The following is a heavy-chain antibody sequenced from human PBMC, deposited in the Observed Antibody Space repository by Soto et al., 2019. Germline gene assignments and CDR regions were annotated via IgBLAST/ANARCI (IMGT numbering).Heavy chain of an antibody. CDR1: GGSFSGYY. CDR2: INHSGST. Sequence: PSETLSLTCAVYGGSFSGYYWSWIRQPPGKGLEWIGEINHSGSTNYNPSLKSRVTISVDTSKNQFSLKLSSVTAADTAVYYCVRGRCNYYGSGSYQKLNWFDPWGQGTLVTVSS. V-gene: IGHV4-34*01. CDR3: VRGRCNYYGSGSYQKLNWFDP. J-gene: IGHJ5*02. D-gene: IGHD3-10*01.